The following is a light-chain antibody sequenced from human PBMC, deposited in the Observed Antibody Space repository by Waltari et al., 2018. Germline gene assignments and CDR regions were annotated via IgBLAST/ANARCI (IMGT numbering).Light chain of an antibody. Sequence: EIVLTQSPGTLSLSPGERATLSCRASQSVSRSLAWYQQKPGQAPRLLMYDASSRATGIPDRFSGSGSGTDFSLTISRLEPEDVAVYYCQKYERLPATFGQGTKVEIK. V-gene: IGKV3-20*01. J-gene: IGKJ1*01. CDR1: QSVSRS. CDR2: DAS. CDR3: QKYERLPAT.